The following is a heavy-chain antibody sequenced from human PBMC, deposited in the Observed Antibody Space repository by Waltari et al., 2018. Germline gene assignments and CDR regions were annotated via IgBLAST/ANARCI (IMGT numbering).Heavy chain of an antibody. D-gene: IGHD3-3*01. CDR3: ARDPGDFWSGYYLDY. V-gene: IGHV4-59*01. Sequence: QVQLQESGPGLVKPSETLSLTCTVSGGSISSYYWSWIRQPPGKGLEWIGCIYYSGSTNYNPSHKSRVPISVDTSKNQFSLKLSSVTAADTAVYYCARDPGDFWSGYYLDYWGQGTLVTVSS. J-gene: IGHJ4*02. CDR1: GGSISSYY. CDR2: IYYSGST.